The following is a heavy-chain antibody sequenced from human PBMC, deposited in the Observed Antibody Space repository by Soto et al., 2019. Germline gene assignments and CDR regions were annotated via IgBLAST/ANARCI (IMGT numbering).Heavy chain of an antibody. Sequence: QVQLVQSGAEVEKPGSSVKVSCKASGGTSRSLSITWVRQAPGQGLEWMGGITPLFGIPNYPQKFQGRLTITADKSTGTAYLELSSLRSEDTAVYYCARDTHSAGGWFDTWGRGTLVTVSS. CDR3: ARDTHSAGGWFDT. J-gene: IGHJ5*02. V-gene: IGHV1-69*17. CDR1: GGTSRSLS. CDR2: ITPLFGIP. D-gene: IGHD2-15*01.